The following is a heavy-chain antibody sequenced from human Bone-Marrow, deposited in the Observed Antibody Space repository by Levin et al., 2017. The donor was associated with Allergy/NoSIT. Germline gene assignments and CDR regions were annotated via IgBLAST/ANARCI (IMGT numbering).Heavy chain of an antibody. V-gene: IGHV3-7*01. CDR2: IKEDGSEK. D-gene: IGHD5-24*01. J-gene: IGHJ5*02. CDR1: GFTFSNSW. CDR3: ARDQFRRATIGARWFDP. Sequence: GESLKISCAASGFTFSNSWMSWVRQAPGKGLEWVANIKEDGSEKYYVDSVKGRFTISRDNAKNSLYVQMNSLRAEDTAVYYCARDQFRRATIGARWFDPWGQETLVTVSS.